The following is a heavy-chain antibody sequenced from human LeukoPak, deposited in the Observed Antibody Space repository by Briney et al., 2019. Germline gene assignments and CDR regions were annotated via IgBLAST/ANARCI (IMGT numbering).Heavy chain of an antibody. V-gene: IGHV3-33*01. CDR2: IWYDGSNK. D-gene: IGHD3-9*01. CDR3: ARNVVRYPPYYFDY. CDR1: GFTFSSYG. J-gene: IGHJ4*02. Sequence: GGSLTLSCAASGFTFSSYGMHWVRQAPGKVLEGVAVIWYDGSNKYYADSVKGRFTISRDNSKNTLYLQMNSLRAEDTAVYYCARNVVRYPPYYFDYWGQGTLVTVSS.